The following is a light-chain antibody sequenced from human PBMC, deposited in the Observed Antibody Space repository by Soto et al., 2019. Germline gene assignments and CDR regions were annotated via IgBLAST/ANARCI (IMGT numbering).Light chain of an antibody. J-gene: IGKJ3*01. Sequence: DLQMTQSPSSLSASVGDRVTITCRASQGISNYLAWYQQKPGKVPKLLIYAASTLQSGVPSRFSGSVSGTDFTLTISSLQPEDVANYYCRKYNSAPFTFGPGTKVDIK. V-gene: IGKV1-27*01. CDR3: RKYNSAPFT. CDR2: AAS. CDR1: QGISNY.